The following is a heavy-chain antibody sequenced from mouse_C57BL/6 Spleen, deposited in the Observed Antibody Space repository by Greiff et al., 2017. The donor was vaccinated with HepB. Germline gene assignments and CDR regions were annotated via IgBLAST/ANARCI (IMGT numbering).Heavy chain of an antibody. CDR3: ANYGSSYFWYFDV. J-gene: IGHJ1*03. Sequence: QVQLQQSGPELVKPGASVKISCKASGYAFSSSWMNWVKQRPGKGLEWIGRIYPGDGDTNYNGKFKGKATLTADKSSSTAYMQLSSLTSEDSAVYFCANYGSSYFWYFDVWGTGTTVTVSS. CDR1: GYAFSSSW. V-gene: IGHV1-82*01. D-gene: IGHD1-1*01. CDR2: IYPGDGDT.